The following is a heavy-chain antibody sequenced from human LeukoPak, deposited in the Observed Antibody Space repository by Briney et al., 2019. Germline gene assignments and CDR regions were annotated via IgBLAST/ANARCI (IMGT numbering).Heavy chain of an antibody. Sequence: SKTLSLTRTVSGGSISSSSYYCGWIRQPPGEGLEWIGTIYYSVSTCDNPSLKSRVTISVVTSKNQFSLKLSSVTAADTAVCYCARRKVADIGAEDFDCWGQGTLVTVSS. CDR3: ARRKVADIGAEDFDC. D-gene: IGHD6-19*01. CDR2: IYYSVST. V-gene: IGHV4-39*01. J-gene: IGHJ4*02. CDR1: GGSISSSSYY.